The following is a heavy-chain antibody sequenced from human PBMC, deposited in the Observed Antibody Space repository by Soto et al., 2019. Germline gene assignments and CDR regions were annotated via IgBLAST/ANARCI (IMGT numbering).Heavy chain of an antibody. CDR3: ASDLVGASDSYGLDV. J-gene: IGHJ6*02. D-gene: IGHD1-26*01. V-gene: IGHV3-33*01. Sequence: GGSLILYCAASGFTFSNYGMHWVRQGRGKGLEWVAIIWHDGNNKYYADSVRGRFIISRDNSKNRLYLQMNSLRAEDTAVYYCASDLVGASDSYGLDVWGQGTPVTVSS. CDR2: IWHDGNNK. CDR1: GFTFSNYG.